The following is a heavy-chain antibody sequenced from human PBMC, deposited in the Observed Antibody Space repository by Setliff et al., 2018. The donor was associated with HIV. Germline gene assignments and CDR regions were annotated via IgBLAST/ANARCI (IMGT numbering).Heavy chain of an antibody. V-gene: IGHV1-2*02. D-gene: IGHD6-13*01. CDR1: GYTFTDYY. Sequence: GASVKVSCKASGYTFTDYYIHWVRQAPGQGLEWMGWINPNNGDTNYAQKFQGRVTMTRDTSTSTAYMALSRLRSDDTALYYCARGIADYRGGYYFDYWGQGTLVTVSS. CDR3: ARGIADYRGGYYFDY. CDR2: INPNNGDT. J-gene: IGHJ4*02.